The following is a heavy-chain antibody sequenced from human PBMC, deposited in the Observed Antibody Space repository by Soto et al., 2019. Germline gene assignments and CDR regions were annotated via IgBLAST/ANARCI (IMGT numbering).Heavy chain of an antibody. CDR3: VKDIDPVGSQSYYYDSTWGAFDI. Sequence: EVQLVESGGGLVQPGGSLRLSCSASGFTFSSYAMHWVRQAPGKGLEYVSAISSNGGSTYYADSVKGRFTISRDNSKNTLYLQMSSLRAEDTAVYYCVKDIDPVGSQSYYYDSTWGAFDIWGQGTMVTVSS. J-gene: IGHJ3*02. CDR2: ISSNGGST. CDR1: GFTFSSYA. D-gene: IGHD3-22*01. V-gene: IGHV3-64D*06.